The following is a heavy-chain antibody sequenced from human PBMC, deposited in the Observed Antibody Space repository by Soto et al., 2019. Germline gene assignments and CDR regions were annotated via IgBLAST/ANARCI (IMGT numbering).Heavy chain of an antibody. J-gene: IGHJ4*02. CDR3: ARAIPSHHQLLRAIDY. V-gene: IGHV1-8*01. D-gene: IGHD2-2*01. Sequence: ASVKVSCKASGYTFTNYDINWVRQATGQGLEWMGWMNPNSGNTGYAQKFQGRITMAGNTSISTANMELSSLRSDDTALYYCARAIPSHHQLLRAIDYWGQGTLVTVSS. CDR2: MNPNSGNT. CDR1: GYTFTNYD.